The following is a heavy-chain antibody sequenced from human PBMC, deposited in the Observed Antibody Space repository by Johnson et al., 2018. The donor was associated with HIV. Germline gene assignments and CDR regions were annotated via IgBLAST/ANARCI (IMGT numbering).Heavy chain of an antibody. CDR1: GFIFSDYY. CDR2: ISFSDSTI. CDR3: ARSKDCSGGSCPDGFDI. J-gene: IGHJ3*02. D-gene: IGHD2-15*01. V-gene: IGHV3-11*04. Sequence: QVQLVESGGGLVQPGGSLRLSCVASGFIFSDYYMSWIRQAPGKGLEWVSYISFSDSTIDSADSVQGRFTIPRDNAKNSLYLQMNSLRAEETAVYYCARSKDCSGGSCPDGFDIWGQGKMVIVS.